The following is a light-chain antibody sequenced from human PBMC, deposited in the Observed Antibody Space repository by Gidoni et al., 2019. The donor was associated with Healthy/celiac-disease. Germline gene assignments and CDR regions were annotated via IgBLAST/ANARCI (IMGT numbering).Light chain of an antibody. Sequence: QLVLTQSPSASASLGASVTLTSTLSSGHSSSAIAWHQQQPEKGPRYLMKLNSVGSHSNWDGIPDRFPGSSSGAERYLTISSIQSEDEADYDCQTGGTGTRVFGGGTKLTVL. CDR1: SGHSSSA. CDR3: QTGGTGTRV. V-gene: IGLV4-69*01. J-gene: IGLJ3*02. CDR2: LNSVGSH.